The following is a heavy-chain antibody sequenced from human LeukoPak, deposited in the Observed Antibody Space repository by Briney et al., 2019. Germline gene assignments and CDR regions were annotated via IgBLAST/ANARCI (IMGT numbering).Heavy chain of an antibody. CDR1: GFTFSSYG. J-gene: IGHJ4*02. Sequence: GGSLRLSCAASGFTFSSYGMHWVRQAPGKGLEWVAFISYDGSNKYYADSVKGRFTISRDNSKNALYLQMISLRADDTAVYYCAKDYRQYYYDSSGYYYPTLIDFWGRGTLVTVSS. CDR2: ISYDGSNK. CDR3: AKDYRQYYYDSSGYYYPTLIDF. D-gene: IGHD3-22*01. V-gene: IGHV3-30*18.